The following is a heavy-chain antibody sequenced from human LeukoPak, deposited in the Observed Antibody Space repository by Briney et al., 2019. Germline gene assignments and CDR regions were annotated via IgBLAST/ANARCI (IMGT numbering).Heavy chain of an antibody. CDR1: GYTFTIYG. V-gene: IGHV1-18*01. Sequence: ASVKVSCKASGYTFTIYGITRVRQAPGQGLEWMAWISAYNGKTKYAQKFQGRVTMTTDASTTTASMELRSLRSDDTAVYYCARACQADCLNGFDYWGQGTLVTVSS. J-gene: IGHJ4*02. CDR3: ARACQADCLNGFDY. CDR2: ISAYNGKT. D-gene: IGHD2-21*02.